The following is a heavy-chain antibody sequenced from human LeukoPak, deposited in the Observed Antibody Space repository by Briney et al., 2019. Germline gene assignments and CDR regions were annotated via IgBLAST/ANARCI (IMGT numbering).Heavy chain of an antibody. V-gene: IGHV4-59*01. Sequence: SETLSLTCTVSGGSIWNYYWSWLRQPPGKGLEWIGYIHYSGGTTYIPSLKSRVTISLDTSKNQFSLILTSMTAADTAVYYCARCDSLTALDYWGQGTLVTVSS. D-gene: IGHD3-16*01. CDR3: ARCDSLTALDY. CDR1: GGSIWNYY. CDR2: IHYSGGT. J-gene: IGHJ4*02.